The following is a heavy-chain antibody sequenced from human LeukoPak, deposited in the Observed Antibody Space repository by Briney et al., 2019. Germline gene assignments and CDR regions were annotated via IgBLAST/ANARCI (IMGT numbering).Heavy chain of an antibody. CDR2: IYSGGST. D-gene: IGHD5-18*01. V-gene: IGHV3-53*01. CDR3: ARDAVDTANAV. CDR1: GFTVSSKY. J-gene: IGHJ6*02. Sequence: GGSLRLSCAASGFTVSSKYMSWVRQAPGKGLEWVSVIYSGGSTYYADSAKGRFTISRDNAKNTLYLQMNSLRAEDTAVYYCARDAVDTANAVWGQGTTVTVSS.